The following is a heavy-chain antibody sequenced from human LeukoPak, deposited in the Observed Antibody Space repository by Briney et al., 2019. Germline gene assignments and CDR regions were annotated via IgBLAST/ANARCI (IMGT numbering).Heavy chain of an antibody. CDR3: ARFVVTYYFDY. J-gene: IGHJ4*02. CDR2: IYSGGST. Sequence: GGSLRLSCAASGFTVNSNYMSWVRQAPGKGLEWVSVIYSGGSTYYADSVKGRFTISRDNSKNTLYLQMNSLRAENTAVYYCARFVVTYYFDYWGQGTLVTVSS. D-gene: IGHD4-23*01. CDR1: GFTVNSNY. V-gene: IGHV3-66*02.